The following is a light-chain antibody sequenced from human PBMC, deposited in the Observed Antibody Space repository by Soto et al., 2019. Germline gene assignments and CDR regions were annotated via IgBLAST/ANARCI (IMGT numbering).Light chain of an antibody. Sequence: QSVLTQPPSASETPGQRVTISCSGSSSNIGNNIVNWYQQLPGTAPKLLIYGNSNRPSGVPDRFSGSKSGTSASLAITGLQAEDEADYYCQSYDSSLSGSVFGGGTKLTVL. V-gene: IGLV1-40*01. CDR1: SSNIGNNI. J-gene: IGLJ3*02. CDR3: QSYDSSLSGSV. CDR2: GNS.